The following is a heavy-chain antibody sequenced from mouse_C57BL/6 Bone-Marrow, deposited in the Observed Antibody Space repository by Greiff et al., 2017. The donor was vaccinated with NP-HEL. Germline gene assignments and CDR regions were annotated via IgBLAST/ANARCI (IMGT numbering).Heavy chain of an antibody. CDR1: GYTFTSYW. CDR3: AYEDWYFDV. V-gene: IGHV1-50*01. J-gene: IGHJ1*03. D-gene: IGHD2-3*01. CDR2: IDPSDSYT. Sequence: QVQLQQPGAELVKPGASVKLSCKASGYTFTSYWMQWVKQRPGQGLEWIGEIDPSDSYTNYNQKFKGKATLTVDTSSSTAYMKLSSLTSEDSAVYYCAYEDWYFDVWGTGTTVTVSS.